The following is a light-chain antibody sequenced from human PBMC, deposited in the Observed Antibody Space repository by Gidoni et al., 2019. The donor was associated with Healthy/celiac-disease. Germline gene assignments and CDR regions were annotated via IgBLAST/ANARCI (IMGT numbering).Light chain of an antibody. J-gene: IGKJ4*01. CDR3: QQSYSTPLT. V-gene: IGKV1-39*01. CDR1: QSISSY. Sequence: DIQMTQSPSSLSASVGDRVTNTCRASQSISSYLTWYQQKPGKAPKLLIYAASSLQSGVPSRFSGSGSGTDFTLTISSLQPEDFATYYCQQSYSTPLTFGGGTKVEIK. CDR2: AAS.